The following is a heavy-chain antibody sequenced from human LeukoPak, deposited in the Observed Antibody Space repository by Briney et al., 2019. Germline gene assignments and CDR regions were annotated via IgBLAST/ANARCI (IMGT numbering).Heavy chain of an antibody. CDR1: GFTFSSYG. CDR3: AKESRERKITGYYMDV. V-gene: IGHV3-30*02. D-gene: IGHD1-1*01. CDR2: IRYDGSNK. Sequence: PGGSLRLSCAASGFTFSSYGMHWVRQAPGKGLEWVAFIRYDGSNKYYADSVKGRFTISRDNSKNTLYLQMNSLRAEDTAVYYCAKESRERKITGYYMDVWGKGTTVTVSS. J-gene: IGHJ6*03.